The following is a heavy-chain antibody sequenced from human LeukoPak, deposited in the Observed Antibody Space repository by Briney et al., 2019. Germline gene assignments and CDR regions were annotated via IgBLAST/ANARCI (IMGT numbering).Heavy chain of an antibody. CDR3: ARDPPPYGGNSGGTETIDY. CDR2: IYHSGST. D-gene: IGHD4-23*01. V-gene: IGHV4-38-2*02. J-gene: IGHJ4*02. CDR1: DYSISSGYY. Sequence: SETLSLTCAVSDYSISSGYYWGWIRQPPGKGLEWIGSIYHSGSTYYNPSLKSRVTISVDTSKNQFSLKLSSVTAADTAVYYCARDPPPYGGNSGGTETIDYWGQGTLVTVSS.